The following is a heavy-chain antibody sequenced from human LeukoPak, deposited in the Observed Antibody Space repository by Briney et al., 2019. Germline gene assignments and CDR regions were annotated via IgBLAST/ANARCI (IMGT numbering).Heavy chain of an antibody. CDR1: GFTFSNSA. V-gene: IGHV3-23*01. CDR2: ITKSGDQT. CDR3: VKSAGKDGYRDVFDI. J-gene: IGHJ3*02. Sequence: GGPLRLSCVPSGFTFSNSALSWVRQAPGKGLEWVSTITKSGDQTHYADSVRGLFTISRDIFKNTLYLQMNSLRAEDTAVYHCVKSAGKDGYRDVFDIWGQGTVVTVSS. D-gene: IGHD5-24*01.